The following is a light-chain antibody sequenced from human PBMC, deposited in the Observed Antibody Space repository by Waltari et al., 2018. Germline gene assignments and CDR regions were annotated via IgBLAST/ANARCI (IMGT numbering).Light chain of an antibody. CDR1: QSVSSY. V-gene: IGKV3-11*01. J-gene: IGKJ1*01. CDR2: DAS. CDR3: QQRSNWPRT. Sequence: EIVLTQSPATLSLSPGDRATLSCRASQSVSSYLAWYQQKPDQAPRLLIYDASNRATGIPARFSGSGSGTDFTLTISSLEPEDFAVYYCQQRSNWPRTFGQGTKVEIK.